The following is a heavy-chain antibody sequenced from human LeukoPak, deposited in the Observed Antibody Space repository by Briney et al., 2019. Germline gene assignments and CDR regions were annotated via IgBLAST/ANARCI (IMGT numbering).Heavy chain of an antibody. V-gene: IGHV1-69*13. Sequence: EASVTVSCKVSGYTLTELSMHWVRQAPGQGLEWMGGIIPIFGTANYAQKFQGRVTITADESTSTAYMELSSLRSEDTAVYYCARGISGSRYDDAFDIWGQGTMVTVSS. CDR2: IIPIFGTA. J-gene: IGHJ3*02. D-gene: IGHD1-26*01. CDR1: GYTLTELS. CDR3: ARGISGSRYDDAFDI.